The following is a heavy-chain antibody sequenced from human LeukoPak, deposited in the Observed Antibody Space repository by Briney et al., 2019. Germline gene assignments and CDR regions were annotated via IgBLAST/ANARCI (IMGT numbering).Heavy chain of an antibody. Sequence: KPSETLSLTCTVSGYSISSGYYWGWIRQPPGKGLEWIGSIYHSGSTYYNPSLKSRVTISVDTSKNQLSLKLSSVTAADTAVYYCATLRGQWLGNPFDYWGQGTLVTVSS. CDR3: ATLRGQWLGNPFDY. CDR2: IYHSGST. CDR1: GYSISSGYY. D-gene: IGHD6-19*01. J-gene: IGHJ4*02. V-gene: IGHV4-38-2*02.